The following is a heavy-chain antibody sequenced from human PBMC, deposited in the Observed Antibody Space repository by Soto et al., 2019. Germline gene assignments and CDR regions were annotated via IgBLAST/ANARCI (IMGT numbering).Heavy chain of an antibody. CDR1: GFSISNYY. CDR3: ARHRYSYGVYYFDY. D-gene: IGHD5-18*01. J-gene: IGHJ4*02. CDR2: IYYSGST. Sequence: PSETLSLTCIFSGFSISNYYWILIRQPPGKGLEWIGYIYYSGSTNYNPSLTSRVTISVDTSKNQFSLKLSSVTAADTAVYYCARHRYSYGVYYFDYWGQGTLVTVSS. V-gene: IGHV4-59*08.